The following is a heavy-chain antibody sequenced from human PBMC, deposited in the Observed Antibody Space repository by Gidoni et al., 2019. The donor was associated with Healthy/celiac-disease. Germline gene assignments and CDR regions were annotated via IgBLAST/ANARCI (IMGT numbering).Heavy chain of an antibody. J-gene: IGHJ4*02. Sequence: QVQLVQSGAEVKKPGASVKVSCKVSGYTLTELSMHWVRQAPGKGLEWMGGFDPEDGETIYAQKFQGRVTMTEDTSTDTAYMELRSLRSEDTAVYYCATGQGDDFWRKWYYFDYWGQGTLVTVSS. CDR3: ATGQGDDFWRKWYYFDY. CDR1: GYTLTELS. CDR2: FDPEDGET. V-gene: IGHV1-24*01. D-gene: IGHD3-3*01.